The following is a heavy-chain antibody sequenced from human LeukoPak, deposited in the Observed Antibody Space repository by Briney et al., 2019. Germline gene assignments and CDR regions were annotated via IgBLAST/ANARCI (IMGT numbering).Heavy chain of an antibody. D-gene: IGHD3-22*01. V-gene: IGHV4-4*07. CDR1: GGSVNSYY. CDR2: IYDGGST. Sequence: SETLSLTCTVSGGSVNSYYLSWIRQPAGKTLEWIGRIYDGGSTNYNPSLKSRVTMSVDTSKNQISLKLKSVTAADTAVYYCARVLDYYDSSGYPGGVDYWGQGTLVTVSS. J-gene: IGHJ4*02. CDR3: ARVLDYYDSSGYPGGVDY.